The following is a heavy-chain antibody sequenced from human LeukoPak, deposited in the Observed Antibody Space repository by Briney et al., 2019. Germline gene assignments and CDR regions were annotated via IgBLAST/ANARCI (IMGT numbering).Heavy chain of an antibody. D-gene: IGHD6-13*01. CDR2: IYYSGST. J-gene: IGHJ4*02. CDR3: VRSPYSSSVDY. V-gene: IGHV4-59*11. CDR1: GGSISSHY. Sequence: KPSETLSLTCSVSGGSISSHYWSWIRQPPGKGLEWIGYIYYSGSTNYNPSLKSRATISVDTSKNQFSLKLSSVTAADTAVYYCVRSPYSSSVDYWGQGTLVTVSS.